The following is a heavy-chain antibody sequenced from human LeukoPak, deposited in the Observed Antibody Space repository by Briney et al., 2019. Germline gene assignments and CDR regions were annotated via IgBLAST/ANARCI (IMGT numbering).Heavy chain of an antibody. J-gene: IGHJ4*02. V-gene: IGHV3-11*06. CDR2: ISSGGGYT. Sequence: GGSLRLSCAASGFTFSSYAMTWVRQAPGKGLEWVSYISSGGGYTNYADSVKGRFTISRDNAKSSLYLQMTSLRAEDTAVYYCASTPGTGNYFDYWGQGTLVTVSS. D-gene: IGHD6-13*01. CDR1: GFTFSSYA. CDR3: ASTPGTGNYFDY.